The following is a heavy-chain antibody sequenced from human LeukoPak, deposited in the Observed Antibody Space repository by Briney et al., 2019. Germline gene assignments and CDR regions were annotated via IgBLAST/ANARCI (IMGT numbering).Heavy chain of an antibody. Sequence: PGESLRLSFAGSGFPFDDYGMSWVRQAPGKGLEWVSGITWNGGNTDYADSVKGRFTISRDNAKNFLYLQMNSLRAEDTALYYCARDRFRVPIDHWGQGTLVTVSS. D-gene: IGHD5/OR15-5a*01. CDR1: GFPFDDYG. CDR3: ARDRFRVPIDH. J-gene: IGHJ4*02. CDR2: ITWNGGNT. V-gene: IGHV3-20*03.